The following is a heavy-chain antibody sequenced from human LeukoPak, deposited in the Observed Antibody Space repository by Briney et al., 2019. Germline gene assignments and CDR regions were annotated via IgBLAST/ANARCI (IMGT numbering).Heavy chain of an antibody. D-gene: IGHD4-23*01. CDR2: FYYSGST. J-gene: IGHJ4*02. CDR1: AGSFSNGPYY. Sequence: SETLSLTCTVSAGSFSNGPYYWGWLRQPPGRGLEWIGTFYYSGSTDYNPSLKSRVTISVDTSKNQLSLKLTSVTAADTAVYYCARDPTTVVKRYFDYWGQGTLVTVSS. V-gene: IGHV4-39*07. CDR3: ARDPTTVVKRYFDY.